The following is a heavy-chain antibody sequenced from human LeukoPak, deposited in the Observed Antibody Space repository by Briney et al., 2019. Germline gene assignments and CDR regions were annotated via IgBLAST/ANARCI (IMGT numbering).Heavy chain of an antibody. CDR1: GFTFSSYA. J-gene: IGHJ6*02. CDR2: ISGSGGST. CDR3: AKVLAAASYGMDV. V-gene: IGHV3-23*01. Sequence: GGSLRLSCAAPGFTFSSYAMSWVRQAPGKGLEWVSAISGSGGSTYYADSVKGRFTISRDNSKNTLYLQMNSLGAEDTAVYYCAKVLAAASYGMDVWGQGTTVTVS. D-gene: IGHD6-13*01.